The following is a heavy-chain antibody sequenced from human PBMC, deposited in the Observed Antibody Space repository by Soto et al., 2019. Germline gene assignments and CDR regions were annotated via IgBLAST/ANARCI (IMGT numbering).Heavy chain of an antibody. J-gene: IGHJ6*02. CDR1: GITVSSSS. D-gene: IGHD6-13*01. CDR2: IHSAGST. V-gene: IGHV3-53*01. Sequence: GGSLRLSCAASGITVSSSSMYWVRQTTGHELQCVSVIHSAGSTYFADSVKGRITISRDNSKNTLYLQMNSLRAEDTAVYYCARVSPTATADTYCYSGLDVWGQGTTVTVSS. CDR3: ARVSPTATADTYCYSGLDV.